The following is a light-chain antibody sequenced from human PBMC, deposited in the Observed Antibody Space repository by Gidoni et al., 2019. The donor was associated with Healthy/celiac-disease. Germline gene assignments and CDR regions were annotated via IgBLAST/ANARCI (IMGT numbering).Light chain of an antibody. CDR1: QSVSSN. Sequence: EIVMTQSPATLSVSPGERATLSCRASQSVSSNLALYQHKPGQAPRLLIYGASTRATGIPARFSGSGSGTEFTLTISSLQSEYFAVYYCQQYNNWLSWTFGQGTKVEIK. CDR3: QQYNNWLSWT. V-gene: IGKV3-15*01. J-gene: IGKJ1*01. CDR2: GAS.